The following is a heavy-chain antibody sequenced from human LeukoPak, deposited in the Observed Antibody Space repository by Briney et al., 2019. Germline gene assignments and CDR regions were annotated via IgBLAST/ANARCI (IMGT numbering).Heavy chain of an antibody. Sequence: PGGSLRLSCATSGFTFSAYSMNWVRQAPGKGLEWVSSISGSSIYINYADSVKGRFTISRDNAKNSLDLQINSLRAEDTAVYYCARGLMGGYPRFDYWGQGTLVTVSS. V-gene: IGHV3-21*01. D-gene: IGHD3-22*01. CDR3: ARGLMGGYPRFDY. J-gene: IGHJ4*02. CDR2: ISGSSIYI. CDR1: GFTFSAYS.